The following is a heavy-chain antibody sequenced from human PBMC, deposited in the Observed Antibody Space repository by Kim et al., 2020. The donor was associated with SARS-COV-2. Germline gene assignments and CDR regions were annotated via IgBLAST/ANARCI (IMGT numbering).Heavy chain of an antibody. J-gene: IGHJ5*02. CDR1: GFTFSSYW. CDR3: ARGYSSGWHNWFDP. V-gene: IGHV3-74*01. D-gene: IGHD6-19*01. Sequence: GGSLRLSCAASGFTFSSYWMHWVRQAPGKGLVWVSRINSDGSSTSYADSVKGRFTISRDNAKNTLYLQMNSLRAEDTAVYYCARGYSSGWHNWFDPWGQGTLVTVSS. CDR2: INSDGSST.